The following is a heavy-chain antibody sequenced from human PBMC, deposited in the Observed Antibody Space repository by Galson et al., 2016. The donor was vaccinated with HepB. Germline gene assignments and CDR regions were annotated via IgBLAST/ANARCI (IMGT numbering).Heavy chain of an antibody. CDR1: GFTLSSYD. V-gene: IGHV3-30*18. J-gene: IGHJ6*01. D-gene: IGHD1-26*01. Sequence: SLRLSCAASGFTLSSYDMHWVRQAPGKGLEWVAVISFDESKKYYADSVKGRFTVSREHSRNTLYLQMNSLRAEDTAVYYCAKDLVVGALKVGYYYGIDVWGPGTTVTVSP. CDR3: AKDLVVGALKVGYYYGIDV. CDR2: ISFDESKK.